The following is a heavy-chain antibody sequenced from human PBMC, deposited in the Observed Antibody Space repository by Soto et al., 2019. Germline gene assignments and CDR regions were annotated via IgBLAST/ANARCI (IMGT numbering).Heavy chain of an antibody. V-gene: IGHV4-30-4*01. J-gene: IGHJ4*02. Sequence: SLTCTVSGGSISSGDYYWSWIRQPPGKGLEWIGYIYYSGSTYYNPSLKSRVTISVDTSKNQFSLKVSGVSAADTAVYYCATSQKGYNWNYFDHWGQGALVTVSS. CDR2: IYYSGST. D-gene: IGHD1-20*01. CDR1: GGSISSGDYY. CDR3: ATSQKGYNWNYFDH.